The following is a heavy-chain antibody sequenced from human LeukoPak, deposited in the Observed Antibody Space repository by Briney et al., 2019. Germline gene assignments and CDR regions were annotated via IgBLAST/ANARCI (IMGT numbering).Heavy chain of an antibody. CDR1: GFTVSSNY. J-gene: IGHJ4*02. Sequence: GGSLRLSCAASGFTVSSNYMTWVRQAPGRGLEWVSVIYSGGNTYYADSVKGRFSISRDNSKNTLYLQMNSLRAEDTAIYYCARETSFSYFDYWGQGTLVTVSS. V-gene: IGHV3-53*01. D-gene: IGHD1-1*01. CDR2: IYSGGNT. CDR3: ARETSFSYFDY.